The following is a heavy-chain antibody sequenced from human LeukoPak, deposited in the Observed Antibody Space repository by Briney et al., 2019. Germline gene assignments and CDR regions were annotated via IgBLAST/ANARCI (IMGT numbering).Heavy chain of an antibody. D-gene: IGHD5-18*01. CDR1: GGSISNYY. CDR2: IYYSGST. J-gene: IGHJ3*02. V-gene: IGHV4-59*12. CDR3: ARARYSYGWASAFDI. Sequence: SETLSLTCTVSGGSISNYYWSWIRQLPGKGLEWIGYIYYSGSTNYNPSLKSRVTISVDTSKNQFSLKLTSVTAADTAVYYCARARYSYGWASAFDIWGQGTMVTVSS.